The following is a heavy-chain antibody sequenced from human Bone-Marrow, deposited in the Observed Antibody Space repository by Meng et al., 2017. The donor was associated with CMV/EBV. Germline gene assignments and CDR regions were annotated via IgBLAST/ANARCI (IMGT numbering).Heavy chain of an antibody. D-gene: IGHD1-7*01. V-gene: IGHV1-18*01. CDR3: ARDVWNYGGGGWFDP. CDR2: ISPYNSYT. CDR1: GYTFTNYG. Sequence: ASVKVSCKASGYTFTNYGISWVRQAPGQGLEWMGWISPYNSYTDYAQKVQGRVTMTTDTSTSTAYMELRSLRSDDTAVYYCARDVWNYGGGGWFDPWGQGTLVTVYS. J-gene: IGHJ5*02.